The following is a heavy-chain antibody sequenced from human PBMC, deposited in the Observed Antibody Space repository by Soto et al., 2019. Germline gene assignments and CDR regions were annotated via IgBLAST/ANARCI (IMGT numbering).Heavy chain of an antibody. V-gene: IGHV3-74*01. J-gene: IGHJ3*02. CDR3: ARIIEYLVVPAAMTVANDRSGAFDI. Sequence: GGSLRLSCAASGFTFSSYWMHWVRQAPGKGLVWVSRINSDGSSTSYADSVKGRFTISRDNAKNTLYLQMNSLRAEDTAVYYCARIIEYLVVPAAMTVANDRSGAFDIWGQGTMVTVSS. D-gene: IGHD2-2*01. CDR1: GFTFSSYW. CDR2: INSDGSST.